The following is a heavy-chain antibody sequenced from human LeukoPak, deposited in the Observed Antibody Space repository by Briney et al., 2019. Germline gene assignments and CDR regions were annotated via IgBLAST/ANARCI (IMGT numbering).Heavy chain of an antibody. V-gene: IGHV3-53*01. J-gene: IGHJ3*02. Sequence: GGSLRLSCVASGFTFSSYSMTCVRQAPGKGLEWVSLIYSDGRTYFADPVKGRCTISRDGSKNTLYLQMNSLRVEDTAVYYCARGLSLSGYLDAFDIWGQGTVVTVSS. CDR2: IYSDGRT. CDR1: GFTFSSYS. D-gene: IGHD3-22*01. CDR3: ARGLSLSGYLDAFDI.